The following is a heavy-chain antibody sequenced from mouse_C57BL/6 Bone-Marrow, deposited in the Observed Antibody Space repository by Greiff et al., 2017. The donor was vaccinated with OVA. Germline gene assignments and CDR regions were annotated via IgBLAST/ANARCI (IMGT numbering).Heavy chain of an antibody. CDR2: IWRGGGT. CDR3: ARTVSQGSVYAMDY. Sequence: VQLLQSGPGLVQPSQSLSITCTVSGFPLTSYGVHWVRQSPGKGLEWLGVIWRGGGTDYNAAFISRLSISKDNSTSQVFFKMNSLQADDTAVYYCARTVSQGSVYAMDYWGQGTSVTVSS. CDR1: GFPLTSYG. J-gene: IGHJ4*01. D-gene: IGHD1-1*01. V-gene: IGHV2-2*01.